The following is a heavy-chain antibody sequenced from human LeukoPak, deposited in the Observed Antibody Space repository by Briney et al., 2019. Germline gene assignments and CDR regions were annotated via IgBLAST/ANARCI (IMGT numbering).Heavy chain of an antibody. D-gene: IGHD3-22*01. CDR3: ARGAIYYYDSSGYCYY. V-gene: IGHV3-30-3*01. J-gene: IGHJ4*02. CDR1: GFTFSSYA. CDR2: ISYDGSNK. Sequence: PGGSLRLSCAASGFTFSSYAMHWVRQAPGKGLEWVAVISYDGSNKYYADSVKGRFTISRDNSKNTLYLQMNSLRAEDTAVYHCARGAIYYYDSSGYCYYWGQGTLVTVSS.